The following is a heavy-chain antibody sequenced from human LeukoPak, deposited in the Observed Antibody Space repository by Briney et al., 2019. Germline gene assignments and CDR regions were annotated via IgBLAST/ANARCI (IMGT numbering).Heavy chain of an antibody. Sequence: SETLSLTCAVYGGSFSGYYWSWIRQPPGKGLEWIGEINHSGSTNYNPSLKSRVTISVDTSQNQFSLKLSSVTAADTAVYYCERGRGAITMVRGVSVWFDPWGQGTLVTVSS. CDR2: INHSGST. J-gene: IGHJ5*02. CDR3: ERGRGAITMVRGVSVWFDP. CDR1: GGSFSGYY. V-gene: IGHV4-34*01. D-gene: IGHD3-10*01.